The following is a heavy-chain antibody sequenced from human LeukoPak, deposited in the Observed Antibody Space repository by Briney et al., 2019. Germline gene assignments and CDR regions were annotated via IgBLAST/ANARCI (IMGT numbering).Heavy chain of an antibody. D-gene: IGHD2-15*01. CDR2: INHSGST. CDR3: ARATGYCSGGSCYSGDY. V-gene: IGHV4-34*01. Sequence: SETLSLTCAVYGGSFSGYYWSWIRQPPGKGLEWIGEINHSGSTNYNPSLKSRVTISVDTSKNQFSLKLSSVTAVDTAVYYCARATGYCSGGSCYSGDYWGQGTLVTVSS. CDR1: GGSFSGYY. J-gene: IGHJ4*02.